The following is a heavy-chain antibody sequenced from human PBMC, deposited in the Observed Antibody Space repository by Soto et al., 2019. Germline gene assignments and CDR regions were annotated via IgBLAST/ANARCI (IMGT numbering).Heavy chain of an antibody. CDR2: IFHSGST. V-gene: IGHV4-30-2*01. CDR3: AREARSSRYDSSGYSQDWYFDL. D-gene: IGHD3-22*01. J-gene: IGHJ2*01. CDR1: GGSISSGGYS. Sequence: QLQLQESGSGLVKPSSTLSLTCAVSGGSISSGGYSWSWIRQPPGKGLEWIGYIFHSGSTYFNPSLESRVTISIDRSKNNFSLKLTSVTAADTAVYYCAREARSSRYDSSGYSQDWYFDLWGCGTRVIVSS.